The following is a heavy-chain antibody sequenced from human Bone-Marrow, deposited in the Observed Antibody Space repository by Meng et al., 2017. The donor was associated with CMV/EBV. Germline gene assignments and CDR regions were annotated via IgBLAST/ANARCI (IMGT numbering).Heavy chain of an antibody. CDR2: ISSGGFT. V-gene: IGHV3-53*01. J-gene: IGHJ4*02. CDR3: ARGPSGSFGGVAY. D-gene: IGHD1-26*01. CDR1: GFTVSGYY. Sequence: GESLKIYCAASGFTVSGYYMSWVRQAPGKGLEFVAVISSGGFTYYADSVKGRFTISRDNSKNTLYLQMNSLRTEETALYYCARGPSGSFGGVAYWGPGHLVHVDS.